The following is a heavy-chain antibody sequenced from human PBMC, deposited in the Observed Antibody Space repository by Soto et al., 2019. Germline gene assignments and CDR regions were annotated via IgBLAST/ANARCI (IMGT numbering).Heavy chain of an antibody. CDR2: INYSGST. Sequence: TLSLTCTVSDGSIDSSAYSWGWIRQPPGKGLEWIGSINYSGSTYYSPSLKSRVTISIDTSRNQFSLRLSSVTAADTAVYYCARRDCGGDCYSWYYWGQGTRVTVSS. V-gene: IGHV4-39*01. J-gene: IGHJ4*02. D-gene: IGHD2-21*02. CDR1: DGSIDSSAYS. CDR3: ARRDCGGDCYSWYY.